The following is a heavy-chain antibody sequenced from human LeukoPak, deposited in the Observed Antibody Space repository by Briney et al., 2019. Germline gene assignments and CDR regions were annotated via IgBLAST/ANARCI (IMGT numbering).Heavy chain of an antibody. CDR1: GFTVSNNY. CDR3: ARGFAPAYNFGVFDY. CDR2: LYTGGET. Sequence: GGSLRLSCAASGFTVSNNYMIWVRQAPGKGLEWVALLYTGGETNYADSVKGRFTISRDTSKNTVSLHMSSLRAEDTAVYYRARGFAPAYNFGVFDYWGQGTLVTVSS. D-gene: IGHD5-18*01. J-gene: IGHJ4*02. V-gene: IGHV3-53*01.